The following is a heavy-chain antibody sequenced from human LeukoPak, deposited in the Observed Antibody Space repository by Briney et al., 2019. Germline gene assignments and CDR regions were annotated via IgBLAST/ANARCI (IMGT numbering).Heavy chain of an antibody. CDR2: FDPEDGET. J-gene: IGHJ4*02. CDR3: ATGDYDLWETGGFDY. Sequence: AASVNVSCKVSGYTLTELSMHWVRQAPGKGLEWMGGFDPEDGETIYAQNFQGRVTMTEDTSTDTAYMELSSLRSEDTAVYYCATGDYDLWETGGFDYWGQGTLVTVSS. D-gene: IGHD4-17*01. CDR1: GYTLTELS. V-gene: IGHV1-24*01.